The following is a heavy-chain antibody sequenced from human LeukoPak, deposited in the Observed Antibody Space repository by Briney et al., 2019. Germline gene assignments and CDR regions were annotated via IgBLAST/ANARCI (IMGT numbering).Heavy chain of an antibody. Sequence: SETLSLTCTVSGGSISSYYWSWIRQPPGKGLEWIGYIYYSGSTNYNPSLKSRVTISVDTSKNQFSLKLSSVAAADTAVYYCARSRITMVRGVIDYYFDYWGQGTLVTVSS. CDR3: ARSRITMVRGVIDYYFDY. CDR2: IYYSGST. CDR1: GGSISSYY. J-gene: IGHJ4*02. V-gene: IGHV4-59*01. D-gene: IGHD3-10*01.